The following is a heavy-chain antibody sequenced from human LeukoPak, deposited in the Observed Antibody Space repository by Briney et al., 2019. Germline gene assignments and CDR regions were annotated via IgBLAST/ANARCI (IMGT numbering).Heavy chain of an antibody. CDR3: GRGGMTTVTTYWPYDY. J-gene: IGHJ4*02. V-gene: IGHV3-30*04. D-gene: IGHD4-17*01. CDR2: ISHDGSNK. CDR1: GFTFSRYA. Sequence: PGGSLRLSCAASGFTFSRYAMHWVRQAPGKGLEWVAVISHDGSNKYYADSVKGRFTLSRDNSKNTLYMQMNSLRAEDTAVYYCGRGGMTTVTTYWPYDYWGQGTLVTVSS.